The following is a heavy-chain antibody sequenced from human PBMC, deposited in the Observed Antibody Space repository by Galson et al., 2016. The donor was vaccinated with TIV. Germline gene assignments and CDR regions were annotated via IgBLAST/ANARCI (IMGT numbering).Heavy chain of an antibody. CDR1: EHTIITYD. J-gene: IGHJ5*02. D-gene: IGHD3-10*01. CDR2: MNPISGAT. CDR3: ARLPGYYGSGNHWFDP. V-gene: IGHV1-8*02. Sequence: SVKVSCKASEHTIITYDINWVRQAAWQTLEWMGWMNPISGATGFSQKFRDRLIMTRNLSIATAYMELTRLRSEDTAVYYCARLPGYYGSGNHWFDPWGQGTLVTVSS.